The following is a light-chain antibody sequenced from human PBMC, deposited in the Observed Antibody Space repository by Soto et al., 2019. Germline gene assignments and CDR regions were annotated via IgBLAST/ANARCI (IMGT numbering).Light chain of an antibody. J-gene: IGKJ3*01. V-gene: IGKV1-5*03. Sequence: DIQMTQSPSTLSASVGDTVTITCRASQNIRTWLAWYQQKPGKVPNLLIYTASTLQSGVPSRFSGSGFGTEFTLTISSLQPDDVATYYCQQYNSYSLFTFGPGTRVDIK. CDR1: QNIRTW. CDR2: TAS. CDR3: QQYNSYSLFT.